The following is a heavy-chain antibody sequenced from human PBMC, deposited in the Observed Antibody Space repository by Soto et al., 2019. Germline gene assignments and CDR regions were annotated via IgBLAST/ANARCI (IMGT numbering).Heavy chain of an antibody. Sequence: ASVKVSCKASGYTFTSYGISWVRQAPGQGLEWMGWISAYNGNTNYAQKLQGRVTMTTDTSTSTAYMELRSLRSDDTAVYYCARFEYDFWYYGDQNDWFDPWGQGTLVTVSS. CDR1: GYTFTSYG. J-gene: IGHJ5*02. CDR3: ARFEYDFWYYGDQNDWFDP. CDR2: ISAYNGNT. V-gene: IGHV1-18*01. D-gene: IGHD3-3*01.